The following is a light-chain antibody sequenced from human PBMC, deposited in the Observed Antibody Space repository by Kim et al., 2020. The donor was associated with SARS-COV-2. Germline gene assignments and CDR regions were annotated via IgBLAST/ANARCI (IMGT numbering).Light chain of an antibody. V-gene: IGKV3-11*01. CDR3: QQRGSWPPALT. Sequence: FPGEGATLSCRASHNVGINLAWYQQTPGQPPRLLIYDAAMRAAGIPDRFSVSGSGTDFTLTIGSLAPEDFAIYYCQQRGSWPPALTFGGGTKLEI. CDR2: DAA. CDR1: HNVGIN. J-gene: IGKJ4*01.